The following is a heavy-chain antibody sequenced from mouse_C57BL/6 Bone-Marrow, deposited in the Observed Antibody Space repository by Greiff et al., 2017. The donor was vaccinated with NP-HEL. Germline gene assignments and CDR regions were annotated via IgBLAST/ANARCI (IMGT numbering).Heavy chain of an antibody. CDR1: GYTFTSYW. Sequence: VQLQQPGAELVMPGASVKLSCKASGYTFTSYWMHWVKQRPGQGLEWIGEIDPSDSYTNYNQKFKGKSTLTVDKSSSTAYMQLSSLTSEVSAVYSYAREIYYYGSSPAWFAYWGQGTLVTVSA. CDR3: AREIYYYGSSPAWFAY. V-gene: IGHV1-69*01. D-gene: IGHD1-1*01. J-gene: IGHJ3*01. CDR2: IDPSDSYT.